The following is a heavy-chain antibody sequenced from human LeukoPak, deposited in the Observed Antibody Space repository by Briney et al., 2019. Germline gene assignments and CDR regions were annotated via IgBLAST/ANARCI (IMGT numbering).Heavy chain of an antibody. CDR2: ISSSGSTI. V-gene: IGHV3-48*03. D-gene: IGHD1-1*01. CDR1: GFTFSSYE. J-gene: IGHJ4*02. CDR3: AKDGVPELERPDSGLDY. Sequence: GGSLRLSCAASGFTFSSYEMNWVRQAPGKGLEWVSYISSSGSTIYYADSVKGRFTISRDNAKNSLYLQMNSLRAEDTAEYYCAKDGVPELERPDSGLDYWGQGTLVTVSS.